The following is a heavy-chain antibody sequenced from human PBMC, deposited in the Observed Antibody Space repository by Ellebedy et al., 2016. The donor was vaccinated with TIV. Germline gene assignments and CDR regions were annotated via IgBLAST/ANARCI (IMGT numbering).Heavy chain of an antibody. V-gene: IGHV3-33*01. CDR1: GFTFTNYG. CDR3: ARELTWLLGTFDY. J-gene: IGHJ4*02. CDR2: IWYDGSNR. Sequence: PGGSLRLSCATSGFTFTNYGMHWVRQAPGKGLEWVAVIWYDGSNRYYADSVKGRFTISRDTSKNTVYLEMNSLGVEDSAVYYCARELTWLLGTFDYWGQGTLVTVSS. D-gene: IGHD3-22*01.